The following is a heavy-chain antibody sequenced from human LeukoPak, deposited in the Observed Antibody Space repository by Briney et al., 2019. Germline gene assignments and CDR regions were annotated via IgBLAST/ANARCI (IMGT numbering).Heavy chain of an antibody. CDR1: GGSISSHY. D-gene: IGHD1-26*01. Sequence: ASETLSLTCTVAGGSISSHYWSWIRQPPGKGLEWIGYIYYSGSTNYNPSLKSRVTISVDTSKNQFSLKLSSVTAADTAVYYCARERSYYFDYWGQGTLVTVSS. V-gene: IGHV4-59*11. CDR2: IYYSGST. CDR3: ARERSYYFDY. J-gene: IGHJ4*02.